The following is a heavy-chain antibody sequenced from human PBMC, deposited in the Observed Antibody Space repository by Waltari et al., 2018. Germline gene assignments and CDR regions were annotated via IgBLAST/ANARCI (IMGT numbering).Heavy chain of an antibody. CDR3: ARGYVEMATIGPHFDY. CDR2: SNPRGGST. Sequence: QVQLVQSGAEVKKPGASVKVSCKASGYTFTSYYMHWVRQAPGQGLEWMGISNPRGGSTSYAQKFQGRVTMTRDTSMSTVYMELSSLRSEDTAVYYCARGYVEMATIGPHFDYWGQGTLVTVSS. V-gene: IGHV1-46*01. CDR1: GYTFTSYY. D-gene: IGHD5-12*01. J-gene: IGHJ4*02.